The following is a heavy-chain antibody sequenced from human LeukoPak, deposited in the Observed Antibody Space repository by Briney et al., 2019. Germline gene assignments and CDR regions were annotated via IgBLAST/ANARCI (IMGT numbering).Heavy chain of an antibody. V-gene: IGHV3-48*03. CDR1: GFTFSSHE. D-gene: IGHD2-15*01. CDR3: ARGWAKVYCNSGSCSSDY. CDR2: ISSSGGTR. Sequence: PGGSLRLSCAVSGFTFSSHEMNWVRQAPGKGLEWISYISSSGGTRYYADSVNGRFTISRDNARNSPYLQMNSLRAEDTAVYYCARGWAKVYCNSGSCSSDYWGLGTLVTVSS. J-gene: IGHJ4*02.